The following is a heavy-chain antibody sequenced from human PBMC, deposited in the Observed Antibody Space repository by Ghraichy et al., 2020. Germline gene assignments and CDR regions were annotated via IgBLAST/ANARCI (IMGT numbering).Heavy chain of an antibody. CDR3: ARDFYGFPLVVVPAAAAY. D-gene: IGHD2-2*01. Sequence: GGSLRLSCAASGFTFRSYGMSWFRQAPGKGLEWVANIKQDGNEKYYVDSVKGRFTISRDNAKKSLFLQMDSLRGEDTAVYYCARDFYGFPLVVVPAAAAYWAQGTLVTVTS. V-gene: IGHV3-7*03. CDR1: GFTFRSYG. CDR2: IKQDGNEK. J-gene: IGHJ4*02.